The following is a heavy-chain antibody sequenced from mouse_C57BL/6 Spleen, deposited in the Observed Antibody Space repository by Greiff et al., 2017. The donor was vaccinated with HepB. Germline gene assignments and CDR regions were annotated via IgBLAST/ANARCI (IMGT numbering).Heavy chain of an antibody. J-gene: IGHJ2*01. CDR3: ARGNPKGY. CDR1: GYTFTDYY. V-gene: IGHV1-26*01. CDR2: INPNNGGT. Sequence: EVQLQQSGPELVKPGASVKISCKASGYTFTDYYMNWVKQSHGKSLEWIGDINPNNGGTSYNQKFKGKATLTVDKSSSTAYMELRSLTSEDSAVYYCARGNPKGYWGQGTTLTVSS.